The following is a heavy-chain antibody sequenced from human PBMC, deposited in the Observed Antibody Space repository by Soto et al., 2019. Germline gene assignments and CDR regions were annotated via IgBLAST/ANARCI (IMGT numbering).Heavy chain of an antibody. Sequence: QVQLQESGPGLVKPSTTLSLTCTVSGGSISSGGYYWRWIRQHPGKGLEWIGYSYYSGSTYYNPFLKSRVSISVDTSKNQFALKLSSVTAAVTAVYYCAREFDGRTCWFDPWGQGTLVTVSS. D-gene: IGHD2-15*01. CDR3: AREFDGRTCWFDP. J-gene: IGHJ5*02. CDR1: GGSISSGGYY. V-gene: IGHV4-31*03. CDR2: SYYSGST.